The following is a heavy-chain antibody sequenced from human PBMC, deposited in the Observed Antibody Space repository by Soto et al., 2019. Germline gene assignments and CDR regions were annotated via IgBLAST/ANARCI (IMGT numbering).Heavy chain of an antibody. J-gene: IGHJ6*02. CDR2: INPSGGST. V-gene: IGHV1-46*01. Sequence: ASVKVSCKASGYTFTSYYMHWVRQAPGQGLEWMGIINPSGGSTSYAQEFQGRVTMTRDTSTSTVYMKLSSLRSEDTAVYYCARDYGFWSGYYSYYYGMDVWGQGTTVTVSS. CDR3: ARDYGFWSGYYSYYYGMDV. D-gene: IGHD3-3*01. CDR1: GYTFTSYY.